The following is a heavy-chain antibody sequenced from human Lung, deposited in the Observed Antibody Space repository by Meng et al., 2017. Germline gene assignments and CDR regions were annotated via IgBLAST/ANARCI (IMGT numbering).Heavy chain of an antibody. CDR3: ARDEDISAAGKLFGDY. CDR2: IDPKSGDT. CDR1: GYNFPDYG. Sequence: QVALVRSGAEVKKPGASVKLSCQPSGYNFPDYGLHWVRRAPGQGREWMGRIDPKSGDTHYAQRFQGRVTMTGDTSISTAYMELSGLRSDDTAMYYCARDEDISAAGKLFGDYWGQGTLVTVSS. D-gene: IGHD6-13*01. J-gene: IGHJ4*02. V-gene: IGHV1-2*06.